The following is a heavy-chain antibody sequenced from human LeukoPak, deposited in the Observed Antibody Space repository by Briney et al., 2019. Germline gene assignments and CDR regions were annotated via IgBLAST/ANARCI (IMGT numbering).Heavy chain of an antibody. D-gene: IGHD6-13*01. Sequence: GGSLRLSCAASGFTFSSYEMNWVRQAPGKGLEWVSSISSSSSYIYYADSVKGRFTISRDNAKNSLYLQMNSLRAEDTAVYYCARDSAGTTVPFDYWGQGTLVTVSS. V-gene: IGHV3-21*01. CDR3: ARDSAGTTVPFDY. CDR1: GFTFSSYE. J-gene: IGHJ4*02. CDR2: ISSSSSYI.